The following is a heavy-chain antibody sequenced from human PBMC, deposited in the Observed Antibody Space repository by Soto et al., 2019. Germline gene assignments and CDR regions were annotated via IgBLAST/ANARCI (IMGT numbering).Heavy chain of an antibody. CDR3: ARQTTFSSSWYDY. V-gene: IGHV4-4*07. CDR1: GGSITNHY. Sequence: SETLSLTCTVSGGSITNHYWTWIRQPAGKGLEWIGRIYSSGSINYNSSLKSRLTMSVDTSKNQFSLKLTSVTAADTAVYYCARQTTFSSSWYDYWGQGTLVTVSS. CDR2: IYSSGSI. D-gene: IGHD6-13*01. J-gene: IGHJ4*02.